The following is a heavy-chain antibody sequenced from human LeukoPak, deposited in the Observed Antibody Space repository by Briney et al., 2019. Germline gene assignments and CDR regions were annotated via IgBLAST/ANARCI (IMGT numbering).Heavy chain of an antibody. D-gene: IGHD4-23*01. CDR3: AEPNYGGNSGGFDY. CDR2: IDSDGSGT. Sequence: GGSLRLSCAASGFTFSSYWMHWVRQVPGKGPVWVSHIDSDGSGTTYADSVKGRFTISRDNARNTLYLQMNSLRDEDTAVYYCAEPNYGGNSGGFDYWGQGTLVTVSS. CDR1: GFTFSSYW. V-gene: IGHV3-74*01. J-gene: IGHJ4*02.